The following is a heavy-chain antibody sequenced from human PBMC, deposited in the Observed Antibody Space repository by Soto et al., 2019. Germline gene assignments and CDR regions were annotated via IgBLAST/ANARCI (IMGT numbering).Heavy chain of an antibody. J-gene: IGHJ4*02. V-gene: IGHV3-9*01. CDR1: GFTFDDYA. D-gene: IGHD2-15*01. CDR2: ISWNSGSI. Sequence: EVQLVESGGGLVQPGRSLRLSCAASGFTFDDYAMHWVRQAPGKGLEWVSGISWNSGSIGYADSVKGRFTISRDNAKNSLYLQMNSLRAEDTALYYCAKGVAAWGYFAYWGQGTLVTVSS. CDR3: AKGVAAWGYFAY.